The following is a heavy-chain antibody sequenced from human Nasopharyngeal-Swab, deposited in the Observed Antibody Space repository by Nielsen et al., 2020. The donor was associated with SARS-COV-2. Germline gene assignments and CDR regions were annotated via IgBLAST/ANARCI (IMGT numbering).Heavy chain of an antibody. Sequence: GESLKISCAASGFTFSSYAMHWVRQAPGKGLEWVAVISYDGSNKYYADSVKGQFTISRDNSKNTLYLQMNSLRAEDTAVYYCAIETRYCSGGSCSTGGMDVWGQGTTVTVSS. CDR1: GFTFSSYA. CDR3: AIETRYCSGGSCSTGGMDV. J-gene: IGHJ6*02. D-gene: IGHD2-15*01. V-gene: IGHV3-30*04. CDR2: ISYDGSNK.